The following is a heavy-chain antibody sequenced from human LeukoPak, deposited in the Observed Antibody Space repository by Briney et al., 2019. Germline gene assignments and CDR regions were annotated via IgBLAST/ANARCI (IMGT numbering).Heavy chain of an antibody. D-gene: IGHD3-22*01. CDR3: ALERGYYDSSGYTFDP. CDR1: RYTFINCD. J-gene: IGHJ5*02. Sequence: ASVKVSCKASRYTFINCDITWVRQATGQGLDWMGWMNPNSGNTGYVQNFQGRVTMTEDTSTDTAYMELSSLRSEDTAVYYCALERGYYDSSGYTFDPWGQGTLVTVSS. CDR2: MNPNSGNT. V-gene: IGHV1-8*02.